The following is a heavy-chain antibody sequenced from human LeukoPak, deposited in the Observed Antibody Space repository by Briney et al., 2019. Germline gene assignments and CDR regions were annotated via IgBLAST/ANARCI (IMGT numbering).Heavy chain of an antibody. V-gene: IGHV3-30*02. D-gene: IGHD2-21*02. Sequence: GGSLRLSCAASGSTFSSYGMHWVRQAPGKGLEWVAFIRYDGSNKYYADSVKGRFTISRDNSKNTLYLQMNSLRAEDTAVYYCAKDSRVTVTAITNVDYWGQGTLVTVSS. CDR3: AKDSRVTVTAITNVDY. CDR1: GSTFSSYG. J-gene: IGHJ4*02. CDR2: IRYDGSNK.